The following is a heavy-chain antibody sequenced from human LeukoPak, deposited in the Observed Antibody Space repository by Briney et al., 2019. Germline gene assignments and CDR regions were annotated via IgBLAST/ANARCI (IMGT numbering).Heavy chain of an antibody. CDR1: GFTFINAW. Sequence: VGSLRLSCAASGFTFINAWMSWVRQAPGKGLEWVGRFKSKSDGGTIDYAAPVKDRFAISRDDSRSTFYLQMNSLKIEDTAVYYCTTHFWYYDLYYDYWGQGILVTVSS. CDR3: TTHFWYYDLYYDY. D-gene: IGHD3-16*01. J-gene: IGHJ4*02. V-gene: IGHV3-15*01. CDR2: FKSKSDGGTI.